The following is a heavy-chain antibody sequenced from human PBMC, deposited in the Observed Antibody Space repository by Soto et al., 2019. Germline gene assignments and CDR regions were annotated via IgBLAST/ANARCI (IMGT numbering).Heavy chain of an antibody. Sequence: QITLKESGPTLVKPAQTLTLTCTVSGFSLSTSGEGVVWIRQPPGKALEWLALIYWDDDKRYSPSLKSRLTITKDAAKNQVVRTMTNMDPVDTATYYCAHKLRNDGSFDYWGQGTLVTVSS. V-gene: IGHV2-5*02. D-gene: IGHD3-10*01. CDR1: GFSLSTSGEG. CDR2: IYWDDDK. CDR3: AHKLRNDGSFDY. J-gene: IGHJ4*02.